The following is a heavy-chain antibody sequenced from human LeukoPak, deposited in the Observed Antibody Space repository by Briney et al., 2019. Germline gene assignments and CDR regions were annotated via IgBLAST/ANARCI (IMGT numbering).Heavy chain of an antibody. CDR2: ISSSGDDT. CDR1: GFIFSSSG. V-gene: IGHV3-23*01. CDR3: GRGASYSYIDY. Sequence: PGRSLRLSCAASGFIFSSSGMSWVRQAPGRGLEWVSTISSSGDDTFYADSVKGRFTISRDNSKNTLYLQMNSLRAEDTAVYYCGRGASYSYIDYWGQGSLVTVSS. D-gene: IGHD1-26*01. J-gene: IGHJ4*02.